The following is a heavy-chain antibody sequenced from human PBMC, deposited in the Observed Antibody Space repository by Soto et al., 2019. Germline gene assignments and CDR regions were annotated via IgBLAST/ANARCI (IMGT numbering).Heavy chain of an antibody. J-gene: IGHJ5*01. CDR3: AKASNSSPWFDSWLES. CDR1: GFNFRYYA. V-gene: IGHV3-23*01. Sequence: GGSLRLSCAASGFNFRYYAMTWVRQAPGKGLEWVSSINDNGDSTHYADSVKGRFTISRGNSKNTLYLQMNSLTAEDTAVYFCAKASNSSPWFDSWLESWGQGTLVTVSS. CDR2: INDNGDST. D-gene: IGHD6-6*01.